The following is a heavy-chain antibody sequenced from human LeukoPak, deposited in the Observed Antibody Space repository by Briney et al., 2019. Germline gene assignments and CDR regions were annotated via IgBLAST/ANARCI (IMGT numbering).Heavy chain of an antibody. V-gene: IGHV4-59*12. J-gene: IGHJ5*02. D-gene: IGHD4-17*01. CDR1: GGSISSYY. CDR2: IYYSGST. CDR3: ARGDYGDYDDNWFDP. Sequence: PSETLSLTCTVSGGSISSYYWSWIRQPPGKGLEWIGYIYYSGSTNYNPSLKSRVTISVDTSKNQFSLKLSSVTAADTAVYYCARGDYGDYDDNWFDPWGQGTLVTVSS.